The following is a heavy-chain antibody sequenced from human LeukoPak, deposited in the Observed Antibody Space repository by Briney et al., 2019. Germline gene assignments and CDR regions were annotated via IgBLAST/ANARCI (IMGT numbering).Heavy chain of an antibody. CDR2: IYYSGSI. Sequence: SETLSLTCTVSGASISSYYWSWIRQPPGKGLEWIGDIYYSGSIKYNPSLRSRVTISVDTSKNQFSLKLSSVTAADTAVYYCARGYYDFWSGYSYYFDYWGQGTLVTVSS. D-gene: IGHD3-3*01. CDR1: GASISSYY. CDR3: ARGYYDFWSGYSYYFDY. J-gene: IGHJ4*02. V-gene: IGHV4-59*01.